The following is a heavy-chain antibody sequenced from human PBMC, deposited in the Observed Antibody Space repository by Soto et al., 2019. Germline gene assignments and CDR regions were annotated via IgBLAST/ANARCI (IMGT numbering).Heavy chain of an antibody. CDR3: AREAMVGDYYYYGMDV. CDR2: ISYDGSNK. Sequence: QTGGSLRLSCAASGFTFSSYAMHLVRQAPGKGLEWVAVISYDGSNKYYADSVKGRFTISRDNSKNTLYLQMNSLRAEDTAVYYCAREAMVGDYYYYGMDVWGQGTKVTVSS. D-gene: IGHD5-18*01. CDR1: GFTFSSYA. V-gene: IGHV3-30-3*01. J-gene: IGHJ6*02.